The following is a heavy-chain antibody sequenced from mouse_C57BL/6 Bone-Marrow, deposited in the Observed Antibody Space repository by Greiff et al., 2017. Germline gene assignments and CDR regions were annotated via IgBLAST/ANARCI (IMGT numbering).Heavy chain of an antibody. J-gene: IGHJ3*01. CDR2: IDPSASST. CDR1: GYTFTSYW. Sequence: QVQLQQPGAELVRPGTSVKLSCKASGYTFTSYWMHWVKQRPGQGLEWIGVIDPSASSTNYNQKFKGKATLTVDTSSRTAYMQLSSLTSEDSAFYYCARGRRTPFAYWGQGTLVTVSA. D-gene: IGHD2-12*01. V-gene: IGHV1-59*01. CDR3: ARGRRTPFAY.